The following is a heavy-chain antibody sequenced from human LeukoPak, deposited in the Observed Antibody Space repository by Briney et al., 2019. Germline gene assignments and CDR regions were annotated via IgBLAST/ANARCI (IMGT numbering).Heavy chain of an antibody. V-gene: IGHV4-4*07. Sequence: SETLSPTCTVSGGSISSYYWSWIRQPAGKGLEWIGRIYTSGSTNYNPSLKSRVTMSVDTSKNQFSLKLSSVTAADTAVYYCARGTVVVPAAIHPVDYYYYMDVWGKGTTVTVSS. J-gene: IGHJ6*03. CDR2: IYTSGST. CDR3: ARGTVVVPAAIHPVDYYYYMDV. D-gene: IGHD2-2*02. CDR1: GGSISSYY.